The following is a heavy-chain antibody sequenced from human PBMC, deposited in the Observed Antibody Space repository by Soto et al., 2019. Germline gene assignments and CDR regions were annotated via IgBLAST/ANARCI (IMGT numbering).Heavy chain of an antibody. CDR1: GGTFSSYA. J-gene: IGHJ3*02. Sequence: GXSVKVSCEASGGTFSSYAISWVRQAPGQGLEWMGGVIPIFGTANYAQKFQGRVTITADESTSTAYMELSSLRSEDTAVYYCASNQLPNQYGDAFDIWGQGTMVTVSS. CDR2: VIPIFGTA. D-gene: IGHD2-2*01. CDR3: ASNQLPNQYGDAFDI. V-gene: IGHV1-69*01.